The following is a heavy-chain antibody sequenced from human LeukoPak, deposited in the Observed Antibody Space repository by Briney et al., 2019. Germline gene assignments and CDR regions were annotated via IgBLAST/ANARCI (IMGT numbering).Heavy chain of an antibody. J-gene: IGHJ4*02. D-gene: IGHD4-17*01. Sequence: SETLSLTCTVSDDSIRSYYWSWIRQPPGKGLEWIGHIYYSGSTNYHPSLKSRVPISVDTSTNHYSLKLSSVTAADTAIYYCARVHKTTAYFDYWGQGTLVTVSS. CDR2: IYYSGST. CDR1: DDSIRSYY. CDR3: ARVHKTTAYFDY. V-gene: IGHV4-59*01.